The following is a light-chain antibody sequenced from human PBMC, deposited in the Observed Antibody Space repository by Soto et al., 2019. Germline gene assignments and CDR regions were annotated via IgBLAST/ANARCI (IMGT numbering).Light chain of an antibody. V-gene: IGLV2-14*01. Sequence: QSVLPQPASVSGSPGQSITISCTGTSSDVGGYNYVSWYQQHPGKAPKLMICDVSDRPSGVSNRFSGSKSGNTASLTISGLQAEDEADYYCSSYTSSGTGVFGTGTKVTVL. CDR3: SSYTSSGTGV. J-gene: IGLJ1*01. CDR2: DVS. CDR1: SSDVGGYNY.